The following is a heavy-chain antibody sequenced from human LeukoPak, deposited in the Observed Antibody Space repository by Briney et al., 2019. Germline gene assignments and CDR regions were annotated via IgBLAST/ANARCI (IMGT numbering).Heavy chain of an antibody. CDR2: IYHSGST. Sequence: SETLSLTCAVSGGSISSGGYSWSWIRQPPGKGLEWIGYIYHSGSTYYNPSLKSRVTISLDRSKNQFSLKLSSVTAADTAVYYCARNFLPDANWFDPWGQGTLVTVSS. V-gene: IGHV4-30-2*01. J-gene: IGHJ5*02. CDR1: GGSISSGGYS. D-gene: IGHD1-14*01. CDR3: ARNFLPDANWFDP.